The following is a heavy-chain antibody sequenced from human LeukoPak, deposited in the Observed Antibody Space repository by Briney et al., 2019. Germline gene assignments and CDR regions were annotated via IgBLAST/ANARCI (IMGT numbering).Heavy chain of an antibody. D-gene: IGHD3-10*01. CDR2: ISGYNGNT. CDR1: GYTFTTYG. CDR3: ARDRGIISPSRDWFDP. J-gene: IGHJ5*02. V-gene: IGHV1-18*01. Sequence: VASVKVSCKASGYTFTTYGISWVRQAPGQGLERMGWISGYNGNTNYAQKLQGRVTMTTDTSTSTAYMELRSLRSDDTAVYYCARDRGIISPSRDWFDPWGQGTLVTVSS.